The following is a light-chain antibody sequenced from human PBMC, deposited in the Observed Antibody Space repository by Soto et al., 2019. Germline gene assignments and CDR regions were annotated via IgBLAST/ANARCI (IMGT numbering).Light chain of an antibody. CDR2: AAS. V-gene: IGKV3-20*01. CDR3: QQYFASSWT. CDR1: QSISSTY. Sequence: EIVLTQSPGTLSLSPGERATLSCRASQSISSTYLAWYRQKSGQAPRLLIYAASSRATGIPDRFSGSGSGTDFTLTISRLEPEDFAVYYCQQYFASSWTFGPGTRVEIK. J-gene: IGKJ1*01.